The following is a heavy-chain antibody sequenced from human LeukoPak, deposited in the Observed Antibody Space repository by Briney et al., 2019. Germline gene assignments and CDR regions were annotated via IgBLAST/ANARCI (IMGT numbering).Heavy chain of an antibody. D-gene: IGHD4-11*01. CDR1: GFTFSSSY. J-gene: IGHJ5*02. CDR3: ASRATVTTDRFWFDP. V-gene: IGHV3-53*01. Sequence: GGSLRLSCAASGFTFSSSYMSWVRQAPGKGLKWVSVIYSGGSTYYADSVKGRFTISRDNSKNTLYLQMNSLRAEDTAVYYCASRATVTTDRFWFDPWGQGTLVTVSS. CDR2: IYSGGST.